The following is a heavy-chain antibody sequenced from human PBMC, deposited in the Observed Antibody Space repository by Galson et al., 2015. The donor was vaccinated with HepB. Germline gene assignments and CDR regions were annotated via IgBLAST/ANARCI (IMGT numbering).Heavy chain of an antibody. Sequence: QSGAEVKKPGESLRISCKGSGYTFTAFWITWVRQIPGKGLEWMGRIDPSDSYTDYSPSFQGHVTISADKSITTAYLQWSSLKASDTAMYYCASRHSYFRSGTDYNVSDYWGQGTLVTVSS. CDR1: GYTFTAFW. V-gene: IGHV5-10-1*01. CDR2: IDPSDSYT. CDR3: ASRHSYFRSGTDYNVSDY. D-gene: IGHD3-10*01. J-gene: IGHJ4*02.